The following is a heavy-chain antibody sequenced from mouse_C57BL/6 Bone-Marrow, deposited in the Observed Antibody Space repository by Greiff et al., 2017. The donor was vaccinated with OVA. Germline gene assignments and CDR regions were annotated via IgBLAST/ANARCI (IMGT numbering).Heavy chain of an antibody. D-gene: IGHD1-1*01. CDR1: GFNIKDDY. Sequence: EVQLQQSGAELVRPGASVKLSCTASGFNIKDDYMHWVKQRPEQGLEWIGWIDPENGDTEYASKFQGKATITADTSSNTAYLQLSSLTSEDTAVYYCTTITTVVSPFDYWGKGTTLAVSS. CDR2: IDPENGDT. J-gene: IGHJ2*01. V-gene: IGHV14-4*01. CDR3: TTITTVVSPFDY.